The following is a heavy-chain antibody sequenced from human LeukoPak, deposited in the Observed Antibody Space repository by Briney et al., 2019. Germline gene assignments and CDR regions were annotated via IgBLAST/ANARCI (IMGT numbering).Heavy chain of an antibody. D-gene: IGHD5-18*01. CDR2: IYYSGST. CDR1: GGSISSYY. CDR3: ARGGRDSYGPLARFDY. Sequence: SETLCLTCTVSGGSISSYYWSWIRQPPGKGLEWIGYIYYSGSTYYNFFLKSRVTISVDTSKNQFSLKLSSVTAADTAVYYCARGGRDSYGPLARFDYWGQGTLVTVSS. V-gene: IGHV4-59*12. J-gene: IGHJ4*02.